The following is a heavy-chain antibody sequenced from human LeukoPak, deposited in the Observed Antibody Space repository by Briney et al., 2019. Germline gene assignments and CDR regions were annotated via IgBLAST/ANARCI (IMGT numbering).Heavy chain of an antibody. D-gene: IGHD2-8*01. V-gene: IGHV3-23*01. J-gene: IGHJ4*02. CDR3: AKDGRGYAIFHY. CDR1: GFTFNDYA. CDR2: ISGGGGST. Sequence: GGSLRLSCAASGFTFNDYAMSWVRQAPGKGLEWVSTISGGGGSTYYADSVRGRFTISRDNSKNTLYLQVNSLRAEDTAVYYCAKDGRGYAIFHYWGQGTLVTVSS.